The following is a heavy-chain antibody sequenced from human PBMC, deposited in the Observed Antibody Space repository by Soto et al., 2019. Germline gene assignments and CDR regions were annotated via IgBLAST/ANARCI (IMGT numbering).Heavy chain of an antibody. V-gene: IGHV3-23*01. CDR2: ISGSGGST. J-gene: IGHJ6*03. D-gene: IGHD6-6*01. CDR1: GFTLSSYA. Sequence: PGGSLRLSCAASGFTLSSYAMSWVRQAPGKGLEWVSAISGSGGSTHYADSVKGRFTISRDNSKNTLNLQMNSLRAEDTAVYYCAKGPDVLYYYYMDVWGKGTTVTVSS. CDR3: AKGPDVLYYYYMDV.